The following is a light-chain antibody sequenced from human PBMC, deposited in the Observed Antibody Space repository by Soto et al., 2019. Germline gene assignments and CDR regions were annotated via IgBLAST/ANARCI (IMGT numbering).Light chain of an antibody. CDR3: CSYAGSSTWV. CDR2: EVS. CDR1: SSDVGSYNL. J-gene: IGLJ3*02. Sequence: QAVVTQPASVSGSPGQSITISCTGTSSDVGSYNLVSWYQQHPGKAPKLMIYEVSKRPSGVSNRFSGSKSGNTASPTISGLQAEDEADYYCCSYAGSSTWVFGGGTKVTVL. V-gene: IGLV2-23*02.